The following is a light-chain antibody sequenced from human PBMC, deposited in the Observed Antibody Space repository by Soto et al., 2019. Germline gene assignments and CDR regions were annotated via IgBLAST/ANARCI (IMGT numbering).Light chain of an antibody. CDR2: GAS. CDR1: QSVSSSY. J-gene: IGKJ1*01. V-gene: IGKV3-20*01. CDR3: QQYGSSLRT. Sequence: EIVLTQSPGTLSLSPGERATLSCRASQSVSSSYLAWYQQKPGQAPRLLIYGASSRATGNPDRFSGSGSGTDFTLTISRLEPEDFAVYYCQQYGSSLRTFGQATKVEIK.